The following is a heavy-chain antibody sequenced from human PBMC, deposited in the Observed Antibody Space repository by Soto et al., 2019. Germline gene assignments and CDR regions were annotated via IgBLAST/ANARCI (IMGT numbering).Heavy chain of an antibody. V-gene: IGHV3-7*05. Sequence: EVQLVESGGALVQPGGSLRLSCAASGFTFTNYWMAWVRQAPGKGLEWVAHIDQGGGEKYYVDSVKGRFTISRDNAKNSLYLQMNSLRAEDTALYYCARGGNWCDPWGQGTLVTVSS. D-gene: IGHD3-10*01. CDR2: IDQGGGEK. J-gene: IGHJ5*02. CDR3: ARGGNWCDP. CDR1: GFTFTNYW.